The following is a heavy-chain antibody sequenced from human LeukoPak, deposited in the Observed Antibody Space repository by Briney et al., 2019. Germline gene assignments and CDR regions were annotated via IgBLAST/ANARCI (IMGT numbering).Heavy chain of an antibody. V-gene: IGHV3-9*01. D-gene: IGHD5-18*01. CDR3: AKASEYSYGFFDY. CDR1: GFTFDDYA. J-gene: IGHJ4*02. CDR2: ISWNSGSI. Sequence: GGSLRLSCAASGFTFDDYAMHWVRQAPGKGLEWVSGISWNSGSIGYADSVKGRFTISRDNAKNSLYLQMNSLRDEDTALYYCAKASEYSYGFFDYWGQGTLVTVSS.